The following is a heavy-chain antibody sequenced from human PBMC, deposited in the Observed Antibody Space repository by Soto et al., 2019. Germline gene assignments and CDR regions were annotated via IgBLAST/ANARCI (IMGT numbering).Heavy chain of an antibody. CDR1: GCTFSSYA. CDR3: AREDQQWLVSYFDY. V-gene: IGHV1-69*13. J-gene: IGHJ4*02. D-gene: IGHD6-19*01. CDR2: IIPIFGTA. Sequence: GASVKVSCKASGCTFSSYAISWVRQAPGQGLEWMGGIIPIFGTANYAQKFQGRVTITADESTSTAYMELSSLRSEDTAVYYCAREDQQWLVSYFDYWGQGTLVTVSS.